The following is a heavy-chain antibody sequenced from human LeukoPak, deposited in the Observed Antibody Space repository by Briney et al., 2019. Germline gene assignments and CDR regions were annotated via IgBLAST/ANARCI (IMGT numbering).Heavy chain of an antibody. V-gene: IGHV3-48*01. CDR2: ISSSGRTI. D-gene: IGHD4-17*01. CDR1: GFTFSSYS. J-gene: IGHJ4*02. CDR3: ARDRYGDYVNDY. Sequence: GGSLRLSCAASGFTFSSYSMNWVRQAPGKGLEWVSYISSSGRTIYYADSVKGRLTISRDNAKNSLYLQINSLRAEDTAVYFCARDRYGDYVNDYWGQGTLVTVSS.